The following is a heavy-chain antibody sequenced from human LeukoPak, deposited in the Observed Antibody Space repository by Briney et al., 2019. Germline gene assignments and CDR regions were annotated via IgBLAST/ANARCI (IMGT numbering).Heavy chain of an antibody. CDR2: INEDGSTT. Sequence: GGSLRLSCAASGFTFSSNWMHWVRQAPGKGLVWVSRINEDGSTTNYADSVKGRSTSFRDNAKNTLYLQMNSLRAEDTAVYYCVRDLGGRSGHWGQGTLVTVSS. CDR3: VRDLGGRSGH. CDR1: GFTFSSNW. V-gene: IGHV3-74*01. D-gene: IGHD1-26*01. J-gene: IGHJ4*02.